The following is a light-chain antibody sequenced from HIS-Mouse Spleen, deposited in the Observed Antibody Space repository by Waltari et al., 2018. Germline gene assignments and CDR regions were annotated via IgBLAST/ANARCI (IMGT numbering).Light chain of an antibody. CDR1: ALPKKY. CDR2: EDS. Sequence: SYELTQPPSVSVSPGQTARITCSGDALPKKYAYWYQQKSGQAPVLVIYEDSKRPSGSLEAFSGSSAWTMATLTISGAQVEDEADYYCYSTDSSGNHRVFGGGTKLTVL. CDR3: YSTDSSGNHRV. J-gene: IGLJ2*01. V-gene: IGLV3-10*01.